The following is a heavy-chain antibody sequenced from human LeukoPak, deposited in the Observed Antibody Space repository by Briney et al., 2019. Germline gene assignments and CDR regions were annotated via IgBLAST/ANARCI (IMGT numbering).Heavy chain of an antibody. J-gene: IGHJ4*02. Sequence: ASVKVSCTASGYTFIDYYVHWVRQAPGQGLEWMGWINPNAGGTNYAQKFQGRVTMAWDTSITTTYMELSRLTSDDTAVYYCARAHTTGWYWGQGTQVTVSS. CDR2: INPNAGGT. V-gene: IGHV1-2*02. CDR1: GYTFIDYY. CDR3: ARAHTTGWY. D-gene: IGHD6-19*01.